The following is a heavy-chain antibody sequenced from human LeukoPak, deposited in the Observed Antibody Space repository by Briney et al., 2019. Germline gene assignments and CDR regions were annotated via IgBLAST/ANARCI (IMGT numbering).Heavy chain of an antibody. D-gene: IGHD5-12*01. CDR3: ARGVGLRSAYDAFDI. J-gene: IGHJ3*02. V-gene: IGHV3-48*03. Sequence: PGGSLRLSCAASGFTFSSYEMNWVRQAPGKGLEWVSYISSCGSTIYYADSVKGRFTISRDNAKNSLYLQMNSLRAEDTAVYYCARGVGLRSAYDAFDIWGQGTMVTVSS. CDR1: GFTFSSYE. CDR2: ISSCGSTI.